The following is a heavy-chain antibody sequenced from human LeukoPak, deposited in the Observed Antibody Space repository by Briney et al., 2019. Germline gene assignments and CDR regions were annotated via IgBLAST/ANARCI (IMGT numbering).Heavy chain of an antibody. V-gene: IGHV3-23*01. CDR2: ISGSGGST. Sequence: GGSLRLSCAASGFTFSSYAMSWVRQAPGKGLEWVSAISGSGGSTYYADSVKGRFTISRDNSKNTLYLQMNSLRAEDTAVYYCAKDLAPDVGTYIDYRGQGTLVTVSS. J-gene: IGHJ4*02. D-gene: IGHD1-1*01. CDR1: GFTFSSYA. CDR3: AKDLAPDVGTYIDY.